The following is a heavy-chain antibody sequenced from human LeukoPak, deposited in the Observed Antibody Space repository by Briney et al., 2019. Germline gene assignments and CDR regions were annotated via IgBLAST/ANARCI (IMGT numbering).Heavy chain of an antibody. CDR3: ARDVVAAPGTWDY. CDR2: ISSNGGST. J-gene: IGHJ4*02. Sequence: GGSLRLSCAASGFTFSSYAMHWVRQAPGKGLEYVSAISSNGGSTYYANSVKGRFTISRDNSKNTLYLQMGSLRAEDMAVYYCARDVVAAPGTWDYWGQGTLVTVSS. D-gene: IGHD6-13*01. V-gene: IGHV3-64*01. CDR1: GFTFSSYA.